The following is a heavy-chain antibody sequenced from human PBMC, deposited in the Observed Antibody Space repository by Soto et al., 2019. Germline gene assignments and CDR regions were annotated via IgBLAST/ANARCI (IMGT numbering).Heavy chain of an antibody. D-gene: IGHD6-6*01. V-gene: IGHV1-18*01. Sequence: QVQVVQSGTEVKKPGASVKVSCKASGYTFTNYGISWVRQAPGQGLEWMGWISAYNGNTNYAQIFQGRVTPTTDTSTTTAYMELRSLRSDDTAVYYCARGDSSSGLDPWGQGTLVTVSS. CDR3: ARGDSSSGLDP. CDR1: GYTFTNYG. J-gene: IGHJ5*02. CDR2: ISAYNGNT.